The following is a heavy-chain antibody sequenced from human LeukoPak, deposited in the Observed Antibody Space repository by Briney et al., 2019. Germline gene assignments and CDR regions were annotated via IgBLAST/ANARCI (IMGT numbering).Heavy chain of an antibody. D-gene: IGHD3-22*01. CDR1: GGSFSGYY. V-gene: IGHV4-59*10. CDR3: ARGRSVTMIVENAFDI. J-gene: IGHJ3*02. CDR2: IYTSGST. Sequence: SETLSLTCAVYGGSFSGYYWSWIRQPAGKGLEWIGRIYTSGSTNYNPSLKSRVTISVDTSKDQFSLKLTSVTAADTAVYYCARGRSVTMIVENAFDIWGQGTMVAVSS.